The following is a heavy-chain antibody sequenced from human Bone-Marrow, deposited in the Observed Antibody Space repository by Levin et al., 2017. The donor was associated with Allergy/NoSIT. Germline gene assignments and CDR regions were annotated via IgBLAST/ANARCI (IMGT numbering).Heavy chain of an antibody. D-gene: IGHD3-16*01. Sequence: GGSLRLSCAASGLTSTNYAMNWVRQAPGKGLEWVSSISDSDRSTYYADSVKGRFTISRDNSKNTLYLQMNSLRVDDTAVYYCAKCLETLQRRPSSLWGPLQTSMTGRGQCYFDSWGQGTLVTVSS. CDR2: ISDSDRST. CDR1: GLTSTNYA. CDR3: AKCLETLQRRPSSLWGPLQTSMTGRGQCYFDS. J-gene: IGHJ4*02. V-gene: IGHV3-23*01.